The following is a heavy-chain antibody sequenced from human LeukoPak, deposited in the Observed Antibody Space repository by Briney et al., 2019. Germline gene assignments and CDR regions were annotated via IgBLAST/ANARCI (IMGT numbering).Heavy chain of an antibody. CDR1: GYTFTSYG. D-gene: IGHD3-22*01. J-gene: IGHJ5*02. CDR2: ISAYNGNT. CDR3: ARDRDDSSGYYYVADNWFDP. V-gene: IGHV1-18*01. Sequence: ASVKVSCKASGYTFTSYGISWVRQAPGQGLEWMGWISAYNGNTNYAQKLQGRVTMTTDTSTSTAYMELRSLRSDDTAVYYCARDRDDSSGYYYVADNWFDPWGQGTLVTVSS.